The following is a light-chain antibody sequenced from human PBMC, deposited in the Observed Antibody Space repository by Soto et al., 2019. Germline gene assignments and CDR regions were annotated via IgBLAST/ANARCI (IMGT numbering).Light chain of an antibody. V-gene: IGKV1-8*01. CDR2: AAS. J-gene: IGKJ1*01. CDR1: QGIPSY. CDR3: QQYYSYPWT. Sequence: AIRMTQSPSSFSASTGDRVTITCRASQGIPSYLAWYQQKPGKAPKLLIYAASTLQSGVPSRFSGSGSGTDFTLTISCLQSEDFATYYCQQYYSYPWTFGQGTKVEIK.